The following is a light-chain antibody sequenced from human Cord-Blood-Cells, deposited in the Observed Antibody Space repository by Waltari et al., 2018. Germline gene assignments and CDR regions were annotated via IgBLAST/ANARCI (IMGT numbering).Light chain of an antibody. CDR1: HSISSW. V-gene: IGKV1-5*01. CDR3: QQYNSYSGT. Sequence: DIQMSQSPSTLSSSVGERVPITCRASHSISSWLAWYQQKPGKAPKLLIYDASSLESGVPSRFSGSGSGTEFTLTISSLQPDDFATYYCQQYNSYSGTFGQGTKVEIK. J-gene: IGKJ1*01. CDR2: DAS.